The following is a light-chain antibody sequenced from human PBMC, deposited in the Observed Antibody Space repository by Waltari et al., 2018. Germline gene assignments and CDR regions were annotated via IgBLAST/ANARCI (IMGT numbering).Light chain of an antibody. J-gene: IGKJ1*01. Sequence: EIVMTQSTATLSASPGERVTLSCRASQSVNSRLVWYQQKPGQAPTRLNYGASTRATGIPARFSGSGSETEFTLTISSLQSEDFAVYYCQQYNDWPLTFGQGTKVEIK. V-gene: IGKV3-15*01. CDR3: QQYNDWPLT. CDR2: GAS. CDR1: QSVNSR.